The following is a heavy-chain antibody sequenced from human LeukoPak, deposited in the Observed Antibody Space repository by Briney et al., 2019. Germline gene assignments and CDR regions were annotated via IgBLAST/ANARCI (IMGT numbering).Heavy chain of an antibody. Sequence: SETLSLTCTVSGGSVSSGSYYWGWIRQPPGKGLEWIGYIYYSGSTNYSPSLKSRVTISVDTSKNQFSLKLSSVTAADTAVYYCATRSIAVAGLYYYYGMDVWGQGTTVTVSS. D-gene: IGHD6-19*01. J-gene: IGHJ6*02. CDR2: IYYSGST. CDR3: ATRSIAVAGLYYYYGMDV. CDR1: GGSVSSGSYY. V-gene: IGHV4-61*01.